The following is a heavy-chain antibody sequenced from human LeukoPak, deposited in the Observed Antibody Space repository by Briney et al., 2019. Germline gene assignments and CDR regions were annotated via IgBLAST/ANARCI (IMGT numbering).Heavy chain of an antibody. V-gene: IGHV3-73*01. CDR2: VGSKVDNYAT. CDR1: GFTFSGAS. Sequence: GGSLRLSCAASGFTFSGASLNWVRHASGEGLEGVGRVGSKVDNYATAYAESVKGRFIISREDSKNTAYLQMNSLKTDDTAVYYCSNGHYGLDVWGQGTTVTVSS. D-gene: IGHD3/OR15-3a*01. J-gene: IGHJ6*02. CDR3: SNGHYGLDV.